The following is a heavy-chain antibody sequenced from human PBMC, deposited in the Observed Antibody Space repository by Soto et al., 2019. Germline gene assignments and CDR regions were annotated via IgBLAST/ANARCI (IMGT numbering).Heavy chain of an antibody. J-gene: IGHJ4*02. CDR3: ARDDGNYPFDY. Sequence: GGSLRLSCAASGFTFSSYWMRWARQAPGKGLEWVADIKQDGSEKHFVDSVKGRFTISRDNAKNSLYLQMNSLRAEDTAVYYCARDDGNYPFDYWGQGTLGTVS. CDR2: IKQDGSEK. V-gene: IGHV3-7*03. CDR1: GFTFSSYW. D-gene: IGHD3-16*02.